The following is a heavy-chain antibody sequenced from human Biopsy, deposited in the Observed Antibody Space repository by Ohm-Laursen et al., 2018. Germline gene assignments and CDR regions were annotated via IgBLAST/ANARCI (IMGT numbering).Heavy chain of an antibody. CDR1: GYTFTDDQ. J-gene: IGHJ5*02. CDR3: SREQHYYSA. Sequence: GASVKVSCKTTGYTFTDDQIHWVREAPGQGLEWMGLVNPKKGDTRYAQKFQGRVTMTSDVSVAPAYMELTGLTSDDTAVYFCSREQHYYSAWGQGTLVTVSS. D-gene: IGHD2-21*02. CDR2: VNPKKGDT. V-gene: IGHV1-2*06.